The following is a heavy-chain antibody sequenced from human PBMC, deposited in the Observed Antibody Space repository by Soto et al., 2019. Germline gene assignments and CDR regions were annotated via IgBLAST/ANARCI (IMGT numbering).Heavy chain of an antibody. CDR1: GFTFTIYW. CDR2: VRQDGSQK. J-gene: IGHJ4*02. V-gene: IGHV3-7*01. CDR3: LRDGSSGWHFDA. D-gene: IGHD6-19*01. Sequence: GGSVRLACAASGFTFTIYWMSWARQAPGKGMEWVANVRQDGSQKIHVDSVKGRFTISRDNAKNSMYLQMNRLRAEDTAVYYCLRDGSSGWHFDAWGQGTLVPVSS.